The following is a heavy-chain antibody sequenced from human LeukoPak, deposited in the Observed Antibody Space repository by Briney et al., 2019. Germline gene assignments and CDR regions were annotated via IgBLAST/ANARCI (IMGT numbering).Heavy chain of an antibody. D-gene: IGHD5-24*01. CDR2: ISSSGGTS. J-gene: IGHJ4*02. V-gene: IGHV3-23*01. CDR1: GFTFSTYA. CDR3: AKDRNAWPTNFDS. Sequence: PGGSLRLSCAACGFTFSTYAVNWGREAPGKGVEWVSSISSSGGTSYYADSVKGRFSISRDNSKSTLYLRMNSLRAEDTAIYYCAKDRNAWPTNFDSWGQGTLVTVSA.